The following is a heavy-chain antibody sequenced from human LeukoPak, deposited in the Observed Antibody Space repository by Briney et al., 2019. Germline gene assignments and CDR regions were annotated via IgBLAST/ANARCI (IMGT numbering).Heavy chain of an antibody. CDR1: GYTFTGYY. CDR3: ATYFAGAETFDI. CDR2: INPNSGGT. V-gene: IGHV1-2*02. J-gene: IGHJ3*02. D-gene: IGHD3-16*01. Sequence: GASVKVSCKASGYTFTGYYMHWVRQAPGQGLEWMGWINPNSGGTNYAQKFQGRVTISADKSISTAYLQWSSLKASDTAMYYCATYFAGAETFDIWGQGTMVTVSS.